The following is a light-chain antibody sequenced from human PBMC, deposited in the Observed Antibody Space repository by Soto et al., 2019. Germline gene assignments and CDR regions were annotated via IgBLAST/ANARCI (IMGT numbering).Light chain of an antibody. J-gene: IGKJ1*01. CDR1: QSVSSY. Sequence: EIVLTQSPATLSLSPGERATLSCSASQSVSSYLAWYQQKPGQAPRLLIYDASNRATDLPARFRGSGSGTDFTLTISSLEPEDFAVYYCLQRSGWPWTFGQGTRVEIK. V-gene: IGKV3-11*01. CDR2: DAS. CDR3: LQRSGWPWT.